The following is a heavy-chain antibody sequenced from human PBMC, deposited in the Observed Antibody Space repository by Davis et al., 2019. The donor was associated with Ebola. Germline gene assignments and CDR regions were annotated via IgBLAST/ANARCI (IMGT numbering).Heavy chain of an antibody. V-gene: IGHV1-69*13. J-gene: IGHJ3*02. Sequence: SVKVSCKTSGATFSSYAINWVRQAPGQGLEWMRGIIPILGTADYAQKFQGRLTITADESTSTVYMELRSLISEDMAVYYCARPISMVQGGAFDIWGQGTMVTVSS. CDR3: ARPISMVQGGAFDI. CDR1: GATFSSYA. D-gene: IGHD3-10*01. CDR2: IIPILGTA.